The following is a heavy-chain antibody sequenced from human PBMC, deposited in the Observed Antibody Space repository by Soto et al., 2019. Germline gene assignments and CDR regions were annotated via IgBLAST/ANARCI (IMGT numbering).Heavy chain of an antibody. Sequence: QLQLLESGSGLVKPSQTLSLTCAVSGGSISSGGYSWSWIRQPPGKGLEWIGYIYHSWSTYYNPSLKSRVTISVDRSKYQFSLKLSSVTAADPAVYYCARVPDYWGQGTLVTVSS. CDR3: ARVPDY. V-gene: IGHV4-30-2*01. CDR2: IYHSWST. CDR1: GGSISSGGYS. J-gene: IGHJ4*02.